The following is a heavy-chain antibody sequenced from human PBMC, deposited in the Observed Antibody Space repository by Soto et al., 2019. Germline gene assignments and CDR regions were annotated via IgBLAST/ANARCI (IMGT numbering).Heavy chain of an antibody. CDR3: ASLGMTTVTTYEYYFDY. V-gene: IGHV1-69*13. CDR2: IIPIFGTA. D-gene: IGHD4-17*01. Sequence: SVKVSCKASGGTFSSYAISWVRQAPGQGLEWMGGIIPIFGTANYAQKFQGRVTITADESTSTAYMELSSLRSEDTAVYYCASLGMTTVTTYEYYFDYWGQGTLVTVSS. J-gene: IGHJ4*02. CDR1: GGTFSSYA.